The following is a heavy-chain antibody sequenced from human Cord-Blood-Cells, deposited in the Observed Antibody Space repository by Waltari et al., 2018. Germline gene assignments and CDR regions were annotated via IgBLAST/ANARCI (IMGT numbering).Heavy chain of an antibody. V-gene: IGHV3-9*01. CDR2: ISWNSGSI. Sequence: EVQLVESGGGLVQPGRSLRLSCAASGFPFDDYAMPWFRQAPGKGLEWVSGISWNSGSIGYADSVKGRFTISRDNAKNSLYLQMNSLRAEDTALYYCARNWGSDYYFDYWGQGTLVTVSS. D-gene: IGHD7-27*01. CDR1: GFPFDDYA. CDR3: ARNWGSDYYFDY. J-gene: IGHJ4*02.